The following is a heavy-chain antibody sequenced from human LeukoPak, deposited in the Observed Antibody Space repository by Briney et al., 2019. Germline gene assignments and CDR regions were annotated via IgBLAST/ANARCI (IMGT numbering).Heavy chain of an antibody. J-gene: IGHJ4*02. Sequence: GGSLRLSCAASGFKFWNNGMHWVRQGPGKGLEWVALVSYDGGSKYYADSVKGRITISRDNSKNTLHLQMNSLRTEDTAVYYCARVKGGIAAAGNYFDYWGQGTLVTVSS. CDR2: VSYDGGSK. D-gene: IGHD6-13*01. CDR3: ARVKGGIAAAGNYFDY. V-gene: IGHV3-30*19. CDR1: GFKFWNNG.